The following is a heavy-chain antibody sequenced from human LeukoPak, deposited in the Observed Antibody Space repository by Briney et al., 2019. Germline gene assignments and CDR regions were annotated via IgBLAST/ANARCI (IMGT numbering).Heavy chain of an antibody. CDR2: INHSGSI. D-gene: IGHD2-2*03. V-gene: IGHV4-34*01. J-gene: IGHJ5*02. CDR3: ARLDIVVVPAARHGWFDP. Sequence: SETLSLTCAVYGGSFSGYYWSWIRQPPGKGLEWIGEINHSGSINYNPSLKSRVTISVDTSKNQFSLKLSSVTAADTAVYYCARLDIVVVPAARHGWFDPWGQGTLVTVSS. CDR1: GGSFSGYY.